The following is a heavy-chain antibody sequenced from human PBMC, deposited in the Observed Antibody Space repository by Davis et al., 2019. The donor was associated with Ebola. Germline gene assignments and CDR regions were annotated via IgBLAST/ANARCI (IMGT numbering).Heavy chain of an antibody. J-gene: IGHJ4*02. CDR2: INLFGST. CDR3: ARGVDYGERPPDY. D-gene: IGHD4-17*01. Sequence: SETLSLTCAVYGGSFSGYYWSWIRQPPGKGLEWIGEINLFGSTNYNPSLKSRVTISVDTSKNQFFLRLSSVTDADMAVYYCARGVDYGERPPDYWGQGTLVTVSS. CDR1: GGSFSGYY. V-gene: IGHV4-34*01.